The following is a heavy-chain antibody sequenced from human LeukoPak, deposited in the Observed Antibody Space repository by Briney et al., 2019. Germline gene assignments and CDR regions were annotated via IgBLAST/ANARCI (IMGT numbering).Heavy chain of an antibody. V-gene: IGHV4-59*11. CDR2: IYYSGST. D-gene: IGHD1-26*01. CDR3: ARHGLKLVGASTIYFDN. CDR1: GGSISSHY. J-gene: IGHJ4*02. Sequence: SETLSLTCTVSGGSISSHYWSRIRQPPGKGLEWLGYIYYSGSTNYNPSLKSRVTISVDTSKNQFSLKLSSVTAADTAVYYCARHGLKLVGASTIYFDNWGQGTLVTVSP.